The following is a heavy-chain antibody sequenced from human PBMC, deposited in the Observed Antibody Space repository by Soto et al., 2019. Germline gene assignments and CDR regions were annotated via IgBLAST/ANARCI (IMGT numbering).Heavy chain of an antibody. D-gene: IGHD3-16*02. V-gene: IGHV3-48*01. CDR2: ISSSSSTI. J-gene: IGHJ4*02. CDR3: ARDFYYEAFGGVIAPDY. CDR1: GFTFSSYS. Sequence: EVQLVESGGGLVQPGGSLRLSCAASGFTFSSYSMNWVRQAPGKGLEWVSYISSSSSTIYYADSVKGRFTISRDNAKNSLYLQMNSLRAEDTAVYYCARDFYYEAFGGVIAPDYWVQGTLVTVSS.